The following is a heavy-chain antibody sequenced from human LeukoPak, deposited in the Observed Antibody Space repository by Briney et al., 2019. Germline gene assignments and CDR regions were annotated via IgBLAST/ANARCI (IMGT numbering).Heavy chain of an antibody. Sequence: GESLKISCKGSGYSFTNFWIAWVRQMPGKGLEWVGIIDPSDPDARYSPSFQGQVTISADKSINTAYLQWSSLKASDTAMYYCARLGTYWSNYYFEYWGEGTLVTVS. V-gene: IGHV5-51*01. CDR3: ARLGTYWSNYYFEY. CDR1: GYSFTNFW. J-gene: IGHJ4*02. CDR2: IDPSDPDA. D-gene: IGHD3-10*01.